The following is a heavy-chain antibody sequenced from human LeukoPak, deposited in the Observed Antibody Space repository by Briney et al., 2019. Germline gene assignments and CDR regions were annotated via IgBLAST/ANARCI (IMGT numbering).Heavy chain of an antibody. CDR3: ASSAGALIDC. V-gene: IGHV3-33*01. D-gene: IGHD6-19*01. Sequence: GGSLRLSCAASGFTFSNYDMHWVRQAPGKGLEWVAVIWFDGSNKFYADSVKGRYTISRDNSKNTLYLQMNSLRAEDTAVYYCASSAGALIDCWGQGTLVIVSS. J-gene: IGHJ4*02. CDR1: GFTFSNYD. CDR2: IWFDGSNK.